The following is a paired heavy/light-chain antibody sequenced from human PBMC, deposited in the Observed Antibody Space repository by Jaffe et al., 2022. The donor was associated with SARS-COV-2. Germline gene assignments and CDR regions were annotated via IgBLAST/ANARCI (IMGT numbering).Heavy chain of an antibody. CDR1: GFAFEDYA. Sequence: EVYLVESGGGSAQPGRSLRLSCVVSGFAFEDYAMHWVRQAPGKGLEWVSGIDWSGSSIGYADSVKGRFSVSRDNAKNSLYLQMNSLRPEDTAFYYCVKGFSSMWKEAGFDPWGQGSLVTVSA. J-gene: IGHJ5*02. CDR3: VKGFSSMWKEAGFDP. D-gene: IGHD6-13*01. CDR2: IDWSGSSI. V-gene: IGHV3-9*01.
Light chain of an antibody. CDR1: ISNIGSNI. CDR2: SSS. CDR3: ASWDDSLSGYV. J-gene: IGLJ1*01. Sequence: QSVLTQPPSASGTPGQRVTVSCSGSISNIGSNIVNWYQQLPGTAPKLLINSSSQRPSGVPDRFSGSKSGTSASLAISGLQSEDEADYYCASWDDSLSGYVFGTGTKVTVL. V-gene: IGLV1-44*01.